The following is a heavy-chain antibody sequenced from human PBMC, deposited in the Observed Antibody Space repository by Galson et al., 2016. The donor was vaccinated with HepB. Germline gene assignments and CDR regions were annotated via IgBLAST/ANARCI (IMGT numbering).Heavy chain of an antibody. CDR1: GFTFNNYD. Sequence: SLRLSCAASGFTFNNYDMHWFRQAPGKGLERVSYITRSGGTTLYADSVKGRFTISGDNAKNSLYLQMNSLRDEDTAVYYCARDVRGSEDYWGQGTLVTVSS. CDR2: ITRSGGTT. J-gene: IGHJ4*02. D-gene: IGHD1-26*01. V-gene: IGHV3-48*02. CDR3: ARDVRGSEDY.